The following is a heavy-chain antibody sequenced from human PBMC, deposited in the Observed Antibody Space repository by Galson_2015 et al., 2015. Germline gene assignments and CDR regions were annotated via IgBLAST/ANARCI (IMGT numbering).Heavy chain of an antibody. CDR2: IYYSGST. Sequence: LSLTCTVSGGSISSSSYYWGWIRQPPGKGLEWIGSIYYSGSTYYNPSLESRVTISVDTSKNQFSLKLSSVTAADTAVYYCASLPYYDFWSGYAPYFDYWAQGTLVTVSS. D-gene: IGHD3-3*01. V-gene: IGHV4-39*01. J-gene: IGHJ4*02. CDR1: GGSISSSSYY. CDR3: ASLPYYDFWSGYAPYFDY.